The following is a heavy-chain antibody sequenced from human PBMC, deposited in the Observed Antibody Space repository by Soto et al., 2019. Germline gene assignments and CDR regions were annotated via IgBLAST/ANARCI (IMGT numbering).Heavy chain of an antibody. CDR2: IIPIFGTA. Sequence: SVKVSCKASGGTFSSYAISWVRQAPGQGLEWMGGIIPIFGTANYAQKFQGRVTITADESTSTAYMELSSLRSEETAVYYCAREWGVVVPASNWFDTWGPGTLLTVSS. CDR3: AREWGVVVPASNWFDT. D-gene: IGHD2-2*01. CDR1: GGTFSSYA. V-gene: IGHV1-69*13. J-gene: IGHJ5*02.